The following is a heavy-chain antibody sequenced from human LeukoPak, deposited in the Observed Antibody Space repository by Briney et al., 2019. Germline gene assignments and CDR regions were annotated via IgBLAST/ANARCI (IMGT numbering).Heavy chain of an antibody. CDR2: IYYSGGT. Sequence: SETLSLTCTVSGDSISSYYWSWIRHPPGQGLDWIGYIYYSGGTDYNPSLKSRVNISVDTSKNQFSLKLRSVTAADTAVYYCARHVTISGPYDASDIWGQGTMVTVSP. V-gene: IGHV4-59*08. CDR1: GDSISSYY. D-gene: IGHD5-24*01. J-gene: IGHJ3*02. CDR3: ARHVTISGPYDASDI.